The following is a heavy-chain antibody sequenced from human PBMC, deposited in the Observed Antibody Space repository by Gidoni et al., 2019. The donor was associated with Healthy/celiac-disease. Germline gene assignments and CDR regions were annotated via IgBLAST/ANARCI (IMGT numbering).Heavy chain of an antibody. CDR1: VFPFDDYG. CDR3: ARDHYYDSSGYPIAL. D-gene: IGHD3-22*01. J-gene: IGHJ4*02. CDR2: INWNGGST. V-gene: IGHV3-20*04. Sequence: EVQLVESGGGVVRPGGSLRLSCSASVFPFDDYGMSWVRQAPGKGLEWVSGINWNGGSTGYADSVKGRFTISRDNAKNSLYLQMNSLRAEDTALYYCARDHYYDSSGYPIALWGQGTLVTVSS.